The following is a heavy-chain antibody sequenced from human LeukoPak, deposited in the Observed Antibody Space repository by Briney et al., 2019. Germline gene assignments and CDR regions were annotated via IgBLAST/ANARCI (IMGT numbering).Heavy chain of an antibody. D-gene: IGHD1-26*01. CDR2: INWNGGTT. CDR3: ARNSGANVYTYSFQY. V-gene: IGHV3-20*04. J-gene: IGHJ4*02. CDR1: GLTFDDYG. Sequence: GGSLRLSCVASGLTFDDYGMSWVRQAPGKGLELVSGINWNGGTTTYADSVKGRFTISRDNAKNSLYLQMNSLRVEDTTFYYCARNSGANVYTYSFQYWGRGTLVTVSS.